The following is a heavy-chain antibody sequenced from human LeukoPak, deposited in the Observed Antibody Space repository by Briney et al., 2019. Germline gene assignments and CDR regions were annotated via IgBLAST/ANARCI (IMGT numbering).Heavy chain of an antibody. J-gene: IGHJ4*02. D-gene: IGHD1-26*01. CDR1: GGSISSGSYY. CDR3: ARGRVDIVGERYFDY. V-gene: IGHV4-61*02. CDR2: IYTSGSP. Sequence: SETLSLTCTVSGGSISSGSYYWSWIRQPAGKGLEYIGRIYTSGSPSYNPSLKSRVTISVDTSKNQLSLKLSSVTAAETAVYYCARGRVDIVGERYFDYWGQGTLVTVSS.